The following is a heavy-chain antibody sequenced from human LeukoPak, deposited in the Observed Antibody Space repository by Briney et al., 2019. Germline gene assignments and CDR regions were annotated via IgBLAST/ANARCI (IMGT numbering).Heavy chain of an antibody. CDR3: ARQLVVAATVDY. V-gene: IGHV1-2*06. D-gene: IGHD2-15*01. CDR1: GYTFTGYY. CDR2: INPNSGGT. J-gene: IGHJ4*02. Sequence: ASVKVSCTASGYTFTGYYMHWVRQAPGQGLEWMGRINPNSGGTNYAQKFQGRVTMTRDTSISTAYMELSRLRSDDTAVYYCARQLVVAATVDYWGQGTLVTVSS.